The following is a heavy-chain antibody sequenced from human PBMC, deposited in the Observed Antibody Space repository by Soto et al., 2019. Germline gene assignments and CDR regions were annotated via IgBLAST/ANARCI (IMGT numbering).Heavy chain of an antibody. CDR1: GFIFTGYW. Sequence: ESLKISCQCSGFIFTGYWIGWVRQMPGKGLEWMGIIYPSDSDTRYSPSFQGQVTISADKSISTAYLQWSSLKASDTAMYYCARLPSSSSPFDSWGQGTLGTV. J-gene: IGHJ4*02. CDR2: IYPSDSDT. CDR3: ARLPSSSSPFDS. V-gene: IGHV5-51*01. D-gene: IGHD6-6*01.